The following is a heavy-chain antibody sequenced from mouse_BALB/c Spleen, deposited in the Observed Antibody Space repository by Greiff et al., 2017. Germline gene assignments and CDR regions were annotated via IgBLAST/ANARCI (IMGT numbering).Heavy chain of an antibody. V-gene: IGHV3-8*02. CDR3: ARYRATVVAIYWYFDV. J-gene: IGHJ1*01. CDR1: GDSITSGY. CDR2: ISYSGST. Sequence: EVKLMESGPSLVKPSQTLSLTCSVTGDSITSGYWNWIRKFPGNKLEYMGYISYSGSTYYNPSLKSRISITRDTSKNQYYLQLNSVTTEDTATYYCARYRATVVAIYWYFDVWGAGTTVTVSS. D-gene: IGHD1-1*01.